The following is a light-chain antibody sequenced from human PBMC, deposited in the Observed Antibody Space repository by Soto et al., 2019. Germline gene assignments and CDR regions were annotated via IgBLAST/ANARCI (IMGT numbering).Light chain of an antibody. CDR1: QSISSY. J-gene: IGKJ5*01. Sequence: DIQMTQSPSSLSASVGDRVTITCRASQSISSYLNWYQQKPGKAPKLLIYAASSLQSGVPSRFSGSGSGTDFALTISSLQPEYFATYYCQQSYSTLSSTFGQGTRLEIK. CDR2: AAS. CDR3: QQSYSTLSST. V-gene: IGKV1-39*01.